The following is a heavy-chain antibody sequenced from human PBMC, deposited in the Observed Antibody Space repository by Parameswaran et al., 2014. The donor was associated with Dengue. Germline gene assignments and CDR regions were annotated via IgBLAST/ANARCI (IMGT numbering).Heavy chain of an antibody. V-gene: IGHV3-7*03. D-gene: IGHD1-26*01. CDR3: ARDRLSGWELLRSYFDY. J-gene: IGHJ4*03. Sequence: VRQAPGKGLEWVANIKQDGSEKYYVDSVKGRFTISRDNAKNSLYLQMNSLRAEDTAVYYCARDRLSGWELLRSYFDYWARNLVTVSS. CDR2: IKQDGSEK.